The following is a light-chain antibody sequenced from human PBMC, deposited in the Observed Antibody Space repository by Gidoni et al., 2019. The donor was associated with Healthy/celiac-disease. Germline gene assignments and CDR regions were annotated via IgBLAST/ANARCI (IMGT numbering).Light chain of an antibody. Sequence: QSALTQPASVSGSPGQSITISCTGTSSDVGGYNYVSWYQQHPGKAPKLMIYEVSNRPSGVSNRFSGSKSGNTASLTISGLQAEDEADYYCSSYTSSNTVWVFGGGTKLTVL. V-gene: IGLV2-14*01. CDR1: SSDVGGYNY. CDR3: SSYTSSNTVWV. CDR2: EVS. J-gene: IGLJ3*02.